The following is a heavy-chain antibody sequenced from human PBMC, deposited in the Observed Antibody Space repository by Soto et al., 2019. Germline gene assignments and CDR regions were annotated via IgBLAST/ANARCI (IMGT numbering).Heavy chain of an antibody. D-gene: IGHD2-21*02. V-gene: IGHV4-31*03. CDR2: IYYSGST. CDR3: ARDGRYCGGDCYPNRFDY. J-gene: IGHJ4*02. CDR1: GGSMSSGGYY. Sequence: RSETLSLTCTVSGGSMSSGGYYWSWIRQHPGKGLEWIGYIYYSGSTYYNPSLKSRVTISVDTSKNQFSLKLSSVTAADTAVYYCARDGRYCGGDCYPNRFDYWGQGTLVTVSS.